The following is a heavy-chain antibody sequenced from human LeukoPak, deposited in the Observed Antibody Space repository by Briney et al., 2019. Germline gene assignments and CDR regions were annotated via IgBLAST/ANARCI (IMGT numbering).Heavy chain of an antibody. D-gene: IGHD4-11*01. CDR2: ISAYNGNT. Sequence: ASVKVSCKASGYTFTSYGISWVRQAPGQGLEWMGWISAYNGNTNYAQKLQGRVTMTTNTSTSTAYTELRSLRSDDTAVYYCARETTVTNNWFDPWGQGTLVTVSS. J-gene: IGHJ5*02. CDR1: GYTFTSYG. CDR3: ARETTVTNNWFDP. V-gene: IGHV1-18*01.